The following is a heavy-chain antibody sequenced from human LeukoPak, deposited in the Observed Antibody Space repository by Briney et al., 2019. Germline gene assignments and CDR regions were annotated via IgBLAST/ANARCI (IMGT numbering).Heavy chain of an antibody. V-gene: IGHV3-7*01. CDR1: GFPFSSYW. J-gene: IGHJ5*02. D-gene: IGHD2-2*03. CDR2: IKQDGSDE. CDR3: ARIMDGGFDP. Sequence: GGSLRLSCAASGFPFSSYWMSWVRQAPGKGLEWVANIKQDGSDEYYVDSVKGRFTISRDNAKNSLYLQLNSLRADDTAVYYCARIMDGGFDPWGQGTLVTVSS.